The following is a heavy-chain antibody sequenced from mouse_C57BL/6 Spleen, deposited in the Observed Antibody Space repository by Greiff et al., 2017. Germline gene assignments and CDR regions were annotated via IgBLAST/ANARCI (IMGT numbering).Heavy chain of an antibody. CDR1: GYSFTDYN. Sequence: EVQLQESGPELVKPGASVKISCKASGYSFTDYNMNWVKQSNGKSLEWIGVINPNYGTTSYNQKFKGKATLTVDQSSSTAYMQLNSLTSEDSAVYYCARRHYGSNYYAMDYWGQGTSVTVSS. V-gene: IGHV1-39*01. CDR3: ARRHYGSNYYAMDY. J-gene: IGHJ4*01. D-gene: IGHD1-1*01. CDR2: INPNYGTT.